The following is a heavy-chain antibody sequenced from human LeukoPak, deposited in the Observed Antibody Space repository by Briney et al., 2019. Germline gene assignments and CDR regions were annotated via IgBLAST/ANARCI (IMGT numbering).Heavy chain of an antibody. Sequence: PGESLRLSCAASEFTFSDLYMTWIRQAPGKGLEWVSYISSSSTFTNYADSVKGRFTISRDNAKNSLYLQMNSLRAEDTAMYYCATTSTVTPLWYFDLWGRGTLVTVSS. D-gene: IGHD4-17*01. CDR3: ATTSTVTPLWYFDL. CDR1: EFTFSDLY. V-gene: IGHV3-11*06. CDR2: ISSSSTFT. J-gene: IGHJ2*01.